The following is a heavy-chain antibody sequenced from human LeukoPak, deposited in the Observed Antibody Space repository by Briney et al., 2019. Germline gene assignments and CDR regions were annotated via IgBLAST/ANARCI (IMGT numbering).Heavy chain of an antibody. CDR1: GGSISSYY. D-gene: IGHD2-15*01. CDR3: ARGGLAAFDY. CDR2: IYYRGST. V-gene: IGHV4-59*01. J-gene: IGHJ4*02. Sequence: SETLSLTCTVSGGSISSYYWSWIRQPPGKGLEWIGYIYYRGSTNYNPSLKSRVTISVDTSKNQFSLKLSSVTAADTAVYYCARGGLAAFDYWGQGTLVTVSS.